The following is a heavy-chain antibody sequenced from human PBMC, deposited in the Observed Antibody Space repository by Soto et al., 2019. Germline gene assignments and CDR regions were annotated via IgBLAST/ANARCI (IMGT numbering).Heavy chain of an antibody. CDR1: GYTLTELS. J-gene: IGHJ4*01. V-gene: IGHV1-24*01. CDR3: ATGGGEVSITMVRGVILGY. D-gene: IGHD3-10*01. Sequence: ASVKVSCKVSGYTLTELSMHWVRQAPGKGLEWMGGFDPEDGETIYAQKFQGRCTMTEDTSTDTAYMELSSLRSEDTAVYYCATGGGEVSITMVRGVILGYWGHGTLVTVSS. CDR2: FDPEDGET.